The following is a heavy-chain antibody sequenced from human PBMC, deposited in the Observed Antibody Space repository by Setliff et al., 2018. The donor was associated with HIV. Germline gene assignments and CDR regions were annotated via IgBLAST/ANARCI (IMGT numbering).Heavy chain of an antibody. CDR2: IYHSGST. J-gene: IGHJ4*02. Sequence: LSLTCAVSGYSISSGYYWGWIRQPPGKGLEWIGTIYHSGSTYYNPSLKSRLIISVDTSKNQFSLKLNSVTAADTAVYYCARVRGSSGWYVFDYWGQGTLVTVSS. V-gene: IGHV4-38-2*01. CDR1: GYSISSGYY. CDR3: ARVRGSSGWYVFDY. D-gene: IGHD6-19*01.